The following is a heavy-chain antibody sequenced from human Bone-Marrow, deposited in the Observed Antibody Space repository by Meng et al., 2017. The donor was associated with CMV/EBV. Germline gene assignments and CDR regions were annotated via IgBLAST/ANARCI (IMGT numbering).Heavy chain of an antibody. CDR3: ARESSPIPFDY. CDR2: ITSSSTNK. J-gene: IGHJ4*02. Sequence: GESLKISCAPSGFTFSSYSMNWIRQAPGKGLEWVSSITSSSTNKYYADSVRGRFTISRDNAKNSLYLQMNSLTVEDSAVYYCARESSPIPFDYWGQGALVTVSS. CDR1: GFTFSSYS. D-gene: IGHD3-10*01. V-gene: IGHV3-21*06.